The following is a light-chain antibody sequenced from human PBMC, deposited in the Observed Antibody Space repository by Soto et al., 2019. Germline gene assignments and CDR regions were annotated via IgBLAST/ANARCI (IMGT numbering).Light chain of an antibody. CDR2: GAS. Sequence: EIGMTQYQAALSLSPGERATLSCSASQSVSSNLAWYQQKPGQAPRLLIYGASTRATGIPARFSGSGSGTEFTLTISSRHSEGFGGYYCQHYTNRASWTFAQGTLVEIK. J-gene: IGKJ1*01. V-gene: IGKV3-15*01. CDR1: QSVSSN. CDR3: QHYTNRASWT.